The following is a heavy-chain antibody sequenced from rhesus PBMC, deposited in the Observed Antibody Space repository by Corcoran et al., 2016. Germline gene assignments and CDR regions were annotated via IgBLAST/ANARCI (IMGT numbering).Heavy chain of an antibody. V-gene: IGHV4-165*01. J-gene: IGHJ4*01. Sequence: QVQLQDSGPGLVKPSETLSLTCAVSGGSISGYWWCWLRQPPRRGRKVIVYIGGSSASTNYNPSLKRRVTISTDTSKNQFSLKLSSVTAADTAVYYCAMNSGSYYNFDYWGQGVLVTVSS. CDR1: GGSISGYW. CDR3: AMNSGSYYNFDY. D-gene: IGHD3-16*01. CDR2: IGGSSAST.